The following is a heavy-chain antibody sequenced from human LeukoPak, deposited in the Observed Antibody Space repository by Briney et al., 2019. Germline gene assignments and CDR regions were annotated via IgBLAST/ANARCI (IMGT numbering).Heavy chain of an antibody. Sequence: GGSLSLSCAASVFILSHYGMNWVRRSPGKGLKWFSGITSRSTTYYADSVKGRFTISRDNSKNMVWLQINSPTAEDTGKYYCAKDGNWARFEEWGQGTLVTVS. V-gene: IGHV3-23*01. J-gene: IGHJ4*02. CDR3: AKDGNWARFEE. CDR2: ITSRSTT. D-gene: IGHD7-27*01. CDR1: VFILSHYG.